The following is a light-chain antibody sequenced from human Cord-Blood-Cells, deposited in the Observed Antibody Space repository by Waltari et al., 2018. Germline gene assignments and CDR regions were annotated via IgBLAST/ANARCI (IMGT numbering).Light chain of an antibody. J-gene: IGKJ2*01. CDR2: WVS. CDR3: QQYYSTPYT. V-gene: IGKV4-1*01. CDR1: QSVLYSSNNKNY. Sequence: DIVMTPSPDSLAVSLGERATINCKSSQSVLYSSNNKNYLAWYQQKPGQPPKLLIYWVSTRESGVPDRFSGSGSGTDFTLTISSLQAEDVAVYYCQQYYSTPYTFGQGTKLEIK.